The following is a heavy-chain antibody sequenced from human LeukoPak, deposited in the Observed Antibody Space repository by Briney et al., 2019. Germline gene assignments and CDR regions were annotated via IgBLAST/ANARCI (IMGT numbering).Heavy chain of an antibody. V-gene: IGHV4-30-4*01. J-gene: IGHJ4*02. CDR1: GGSISSGDYY. Sequence: SETLSLTCTVSGGSISSGDYYWGWIRQPPGKGLEWIGYIYYSGSTYYNPSLKSRVTISVDTSKNQFSLKLSSVTAADTAVYYCASLQGPHYYFDYWGQGTLVTVSS. CDR3: ASLQGPHYYFDY. CDR2: IYYSGST.